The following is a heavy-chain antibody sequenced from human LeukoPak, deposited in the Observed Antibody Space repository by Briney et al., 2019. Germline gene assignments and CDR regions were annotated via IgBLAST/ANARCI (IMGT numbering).Heavy chain of an antibody. D-gene: IGHD3-9*01. J-gene: IGHJ4*02. CDR1: GYRFTSYW. V-gene: IGHV5-51*01. Sequence: HGESLKISCKGSGYRFTSYWIGWVRQMPGKGLEWMGIIYPGDSDTRYSPSFQGQITISADRSIPSAYLQWSSLKASDSAMYYCARLSAAYDTPASYWGQGTLVTVSS. CDR3: ARLSAAYDTPASY. CDR2: IYPGDSDT.